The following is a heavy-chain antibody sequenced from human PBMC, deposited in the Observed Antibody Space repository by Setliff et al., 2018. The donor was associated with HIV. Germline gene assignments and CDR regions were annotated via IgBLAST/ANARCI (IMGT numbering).Heavy chain of an antibody. CDR2: INHTGNT. V-gene: IGHV4-34*01. J-gene: IGHJ4*02. CDR1: GGSFGAYY. D-gene: IGHD3-22*01. Sequence: PSETLSLTCTLYGGSFGAYYWTWIRQSPEKGLEWIGEINHTGNTQYNPSLKRRVTMSEETSKNQFSLMLSSVTAADTAVYYCARLGDYDSSGYSWFDYWGQGTLVTVSS. CDR3: ARLGDYDSSGYSWFDY.